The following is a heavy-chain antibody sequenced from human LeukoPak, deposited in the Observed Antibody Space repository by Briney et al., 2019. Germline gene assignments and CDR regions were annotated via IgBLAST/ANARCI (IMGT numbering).Heavy chain of an antibody. D-gene: IGHD1-26*01. CDR2: IHAGGST. CDR1: GGSISSYY. CDR3: AREFRKGWDWFDP. J-gene: IGHJ5*02. V-gene: IGHV4-4*07. Sequence: PSETLSLTCTVSGGSISSYYWSWIRQPAGKGLEWIGRIHAGGSTNYNPSLKSRVTISADTSKNQFSLKLSSVTAADTAVYYCAREFRKGWDWFDPWGQGTLVTVSS.